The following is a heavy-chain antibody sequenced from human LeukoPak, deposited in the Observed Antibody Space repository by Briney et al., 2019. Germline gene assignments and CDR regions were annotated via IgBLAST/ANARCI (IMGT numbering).Heavy chain of an antibody. CDR1: GFAFNTYA. D-gene: IGHD3-22*01. CDR2: ISDTGTRT. J-gene: IGHJ6*02. CDR3: AKYYFDNRGNYYFFHYGLDV. V-gene: IGHV3-23*01. Sequence: AGGSLRLSCAASGFAFNTYALSWVRQAPGKGPEWVSGISDTGTRTYYADSVRGRFATSRDNSKSTLFLQMNSLRAEDMAVYYCAKYYFDNRGNYYFFHYGLDVWGQGTTVTVSS.